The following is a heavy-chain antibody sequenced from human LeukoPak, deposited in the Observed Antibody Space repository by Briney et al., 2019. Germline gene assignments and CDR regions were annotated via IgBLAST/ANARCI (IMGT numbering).Heavy chain of an antibody. CDR1: GGTFSSYA. D-gene: IGHD3-3*01. Sequence: SVKVSCKASGGTFSSYAISWVRQAPGQGLEWMGRIIPIFGTANYAQKFQGRVTITTDESTSTAYMELSSLRSEDTAVYYCARVETNGGGIFEYDFWSGLFDYWGQGTLVTVSS. J-gene: IGHJ4*02. V-gene: IGHV1-69*05. CDR2: IIPIFGTA. CDR3: ARVETNGGGIFEYDFWSGLFDY.